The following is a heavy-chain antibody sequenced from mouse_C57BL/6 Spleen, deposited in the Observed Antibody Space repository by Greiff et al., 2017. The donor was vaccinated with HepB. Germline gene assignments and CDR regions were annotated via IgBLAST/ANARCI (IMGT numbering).Heavy chain of an antibody. Sequence: QVQLQQPGAELVKPGASVKLSCKASGYTFTSYWMHWVKQRPGQGLEWIGMIHPNSGSTNYNEKFKSKATLTVDKSSSTAYMQLSSLTSEDSAVYYCASGITTVVATDYWYFDVWGTGTTVTVSS. CDR2: IHPNSGST. V-gene: IGHV1-64*01. CDR3: ASGITTVVATDYWYFDV. CDR1: GYTFTSYW. D-gene: IGHD1-1*01. J-gene: IGHJ1*03.